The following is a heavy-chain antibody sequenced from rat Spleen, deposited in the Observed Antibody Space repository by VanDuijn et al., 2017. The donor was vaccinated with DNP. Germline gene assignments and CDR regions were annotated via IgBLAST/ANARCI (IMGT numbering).Heavy chain of an antibody. D-gene: IGHD1-4*01. CDR3: ARPYGYNNGGFAH. CDR1: GYTFSSYY. CDR2: INPGRGGT. Sequence: QIQLQQSGAELAKPGSSVKISCKASGYTFSSYYLGWIKQTTGQGLEYLGYINPGRGGTNYNEKFKGRATLTVDKSSSTAYMQLSSLTPVDTAVYYCARPYGYNNGGFAHWGQGTLVTVSS. V-gene: IGHV1-43*01. J-gene: IGHJ3*01.